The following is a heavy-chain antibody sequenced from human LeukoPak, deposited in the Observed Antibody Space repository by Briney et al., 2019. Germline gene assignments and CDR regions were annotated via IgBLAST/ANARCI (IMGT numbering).Heavy chain of an antibody. V-gene: IGHV1-2*02. CDR1: GYTFTGYY. CDR2: INPNSGGT. J-gene: IGHJ4*02. D-gene: IGHD6-13*01. CDR3: ASIWYGAGF. Sequence: ASVKVSCKASGYTFTGYYMHWVRQAPGQGLEWMGWINPNSGGTNYAQKFQGRVTITADESTSTAYMELSSLRSEDTAVYYCASIWYGAGFWGQGTLVTVSS.